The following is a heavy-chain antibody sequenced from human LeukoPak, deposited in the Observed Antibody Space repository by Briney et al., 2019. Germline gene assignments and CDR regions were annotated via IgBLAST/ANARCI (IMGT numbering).Heavy chain of an antibody. CDR1: GFTFSNYW. Sequence: GGSLRLSCAASGFTFSNYWMTWVRQAPGKGLEWVACIKEDGSEKYYVDSVRGRFTISRDNAKSSLYLQMNSLRAEDTAVYYCTRVPGTQGFYDYWGQGTLVTVSS. CDR3: TRVPGTQGFYDY. J-gene: IGHJ4*02. D-gene: IGHD6-13*01. CDR2: IKEDGSEK. V-gene: IGHV3-7*03.